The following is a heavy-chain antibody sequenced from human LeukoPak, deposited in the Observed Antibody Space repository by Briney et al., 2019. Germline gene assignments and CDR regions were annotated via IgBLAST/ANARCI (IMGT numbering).Heavy chain of an antibody. CDR3: AKDRERYQLLRNFGY. CDR2: ISGSGGST. Sequence: GGSLRLSCAASGFTFSSYAMSWVRQAPGKGLEWVSAISGSGGSTYYADSVKGRFTISRDNSKNTLYLQMNSLRAEDTAVYYCAKDRERYQLLRNFGYWGQGTLVTVSS. CDR1: GFTFSSYA. D-gene: IGHD2-2*01. V-gene: IGHV3-23*01. J-gene: IGHJ4*02.